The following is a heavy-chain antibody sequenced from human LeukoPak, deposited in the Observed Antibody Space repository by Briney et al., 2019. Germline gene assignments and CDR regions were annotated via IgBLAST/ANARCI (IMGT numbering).Heavy chain of an antibody. Sequence: ASVKVSCKASGYTFTNYGINWVRQAPGRGLEWMGWIGAYNGNTNYAQKLQGRVTMTTDTSTSTAYMELRSLTSDDTAVYYCARATVESDSFDIWGQGTMVTVSS. CDR2: IGAYNGNT. V-gene: IGHV1-18*01. CDR3: ARATVESDSFDI. CDR1: GYTFTNYG. J-gene: IGHJ3*02. D-gene: IGHD5-24*01.